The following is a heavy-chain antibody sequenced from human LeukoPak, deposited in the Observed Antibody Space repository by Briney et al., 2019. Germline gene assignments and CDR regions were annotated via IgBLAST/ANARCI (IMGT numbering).Heavy chain of an antibody. CDR1: GGSISSGSYY. CDR2: IYYSGST. D-gene: IGHD3-22*01. Sequence: SETLSLTCTVSGGSISSGSYYWGWIRQPPGKGLEWIGSIYYSGSTYYNPSLKSRVTISVDTSKNQFSLKLSSVTAADTAVYYCARAGEYHYYDSKAFDIWGQGTMVTVSS. V-gene: IGHV4-39*01. CDR3: ARAGEYHYYDSKAFDI. J-gene: IGHJ3*02.